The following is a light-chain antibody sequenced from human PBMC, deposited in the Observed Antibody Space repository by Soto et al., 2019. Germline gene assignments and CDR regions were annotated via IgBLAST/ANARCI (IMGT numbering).Light chain of an antibody. J-gene: IGKJ1*01. CDR3: QHYNSYSEA. V-gene: IGKV1-5*01. CDR2: DAS. Sequence: DIQITQSPSTLSATAGDRVTITCRASQSISSWLAWYQQKPGRAPKLLIYDASNLESGVPSRFSGSGSGTEFTLTISNLQPDDFATYYCQHYNSYSEAFGQGTKVDIK. CDR1: QSISSW.